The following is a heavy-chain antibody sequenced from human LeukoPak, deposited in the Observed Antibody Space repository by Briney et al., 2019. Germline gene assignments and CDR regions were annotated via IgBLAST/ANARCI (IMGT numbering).Heavy chain of an antibody. Sequence: SETLSLTCTVSGGSISGYYWSWIRQPPGKGLEWIGYIYYSGSTNYNPSLKSRVTISVDTSKNQFSLKLSSVTAADTALYYCARSHSSTSWFFDSWGQGTLVTVSS. J-gene: IGHJ4*02. CDR2: IYYSGST. D-gene: IGHD6-6*01. CDR1: GGSISGYY. CDR3: ARSHSSTSWFFDS. V-gene: IGHV4-59*01.